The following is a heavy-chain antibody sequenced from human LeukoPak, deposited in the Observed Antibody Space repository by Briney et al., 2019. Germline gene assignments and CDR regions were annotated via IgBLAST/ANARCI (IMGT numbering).Heavy chain of an antibody. V-gene: IGHV1-2*02. D-gene: IGHD3-22*01. Sequence: ASVKVSCKASGYTFTGYYMHWVRQAPGQGLEWMGWINPNSGGTNYAQKFQGRVTMTRDTSISTAYMELSRLRSDDTAVYYCARADDSSGYWGSPAPYYFDYWGQGTLVTVPS. J-gene: IGHJ4*02. CDR2: INPNSGGT. CDR3: ARADDSSGYWGSPAPYYFDY. CDR1: GYTFTGYY.